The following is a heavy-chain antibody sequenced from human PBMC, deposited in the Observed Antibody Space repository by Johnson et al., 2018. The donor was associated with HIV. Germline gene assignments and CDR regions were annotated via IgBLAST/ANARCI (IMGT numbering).Heavy chain of an antibody. D-gene: IGHD1-14*01. Sequence: QVQLVESGGGVVQPGRSLRLSCAASGFTFSSYAMHWVRQAPGKGLEWVAVISYDGSNKYYADSVKGRFTISRDNSKNTLYLQMNSLRAEDTAVYYCAKAPGTGGWGASDIWGRGTMVTVSS. V-gene: IGHV3-30-3*01. CDR2: ISYDGSNK. J-gene: IGHJ3*02. CDR3: AKAPGTGGWGASDI. CDR1: GFTFSSYA.